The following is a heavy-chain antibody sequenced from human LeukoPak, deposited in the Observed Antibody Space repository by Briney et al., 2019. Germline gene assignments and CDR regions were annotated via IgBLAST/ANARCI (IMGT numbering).Heavy chain of an antibody. Sequence: GGSLRLSCAASGFTFSSYEFNWVRQVPGKELEWVSYISSSGNTIYYADSVKGRFTVSRDNAKNSLFLQMNGLRAEDTAIYYCARERIYGDYFDYWGQGALVTVSS. D-gene: IGHD4-17*01. CDR2: ISSSGNTI. V-gene: IGHV3-48*03. J-gene: IGHJ4*02. CDR3: ARERIYGDYFDY. CDR1: GFTFSSYE.